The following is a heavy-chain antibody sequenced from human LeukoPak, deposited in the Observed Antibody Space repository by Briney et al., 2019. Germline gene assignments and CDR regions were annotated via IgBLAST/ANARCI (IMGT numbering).Heavy chain of an antibody. CDR1: GYTFTSYY. V-gene: IGHV1-46*01. D-gene: IGHD3-10*01. CDR3: ARPGHYYGSGSYYNLDY. Sequence: ASVKVSCKASGYTFTSYYMHWVRQAPGQGLEWMGIINPSGGSTSYAQRFQGRVTMTRDTSTSTVYMELSSLRPEDTAVYYCARPGHYYGSGSYYNLDYWGQGTLVTVSS. J-gene: IGHJ4*02. CDR2: INPSGGST.